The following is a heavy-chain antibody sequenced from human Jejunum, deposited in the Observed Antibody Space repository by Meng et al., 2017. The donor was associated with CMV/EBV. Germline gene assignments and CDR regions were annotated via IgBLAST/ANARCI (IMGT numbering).Heavy chain of an antibody. Sequence: FSTYELNWVRQTPGKGLEWISSISSSGDTICYADSVKGRFTISRDNAKNSLYLQMNSLRAEDTDVYYCARGDYDFWGGYWGQGTLVTVSS. CDR3: ARGDYDFWGGY. CDR1: FSTYE. D-gene: IGHD3-3*01. J-gene: IGHJ4*02. CDR2: ISSSGDTI. V-gene: IGHV3-48*03.